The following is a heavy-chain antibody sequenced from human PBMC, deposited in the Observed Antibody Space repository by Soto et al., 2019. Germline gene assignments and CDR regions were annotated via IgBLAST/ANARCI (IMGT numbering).Heavy chain of an antibody. V-gene: IGHV1-46*01. CDR1: GYTFTSYY. D-gene: IGHD4-17*01. CDR3: ARAPTPYGDYEDFDY. Sequence: ASVKVSCKASGYTFTSYYMHWVRQAPGQGLEWMGIINPSGGSTSYAQKFQGRVTMTTDTSTSTVYMELSSLRSEDTAVYYCARAPTPYGDYEDFDYWGQGTLVTVSS. CDR2: INPSGGST. J-gene: IGHJ4*02.